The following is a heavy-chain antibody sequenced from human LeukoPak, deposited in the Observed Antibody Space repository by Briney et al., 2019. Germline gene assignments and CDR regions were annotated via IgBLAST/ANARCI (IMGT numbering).Heavy chain of an antibody. V-gene: IGHV3-21*04. J-gene: IGHJ4*02. CDR1: GFTFSSSS. CDR2: ISSSSNYI. Sequence: GGSLRLSCAASGFTFSSSSMNWVRQAPGKGLEWVSSISSSSNYIYYADSVKGRFTISRDNAKNSLFPQMSSLRAEDTAVYYCARVGVVSSYFDYWGQGTLVTVSS. CDR3: ARVGVVSSYFDY. D-gene: IGHD3-3*01.